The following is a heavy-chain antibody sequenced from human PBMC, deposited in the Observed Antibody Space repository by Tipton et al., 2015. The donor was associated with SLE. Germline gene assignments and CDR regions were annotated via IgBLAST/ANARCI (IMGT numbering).Heavy chain of an antibody. CDR1: GGSISSYY. CDR3: AGEEFLDRLAYFQH. D-gene: IGHD3/OR15-3a*01. Sequence: TLSLTCTVSGGSISSYYWSWIRQPPGEGLEWIGYIYYSGSTNYNPSLKSRVIISVDTSKNQFSLKLSSVTAADTAVYYCAGEEFLDRLAYFQHWGQGTLVTVSS. CDR2: IYYSGST. J-gene: IGHJ1*01. V-gene: IGHV4-59*01.